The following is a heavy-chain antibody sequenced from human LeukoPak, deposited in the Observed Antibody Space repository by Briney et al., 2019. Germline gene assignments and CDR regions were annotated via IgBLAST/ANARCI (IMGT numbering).Heavy chain of an antibody. V-gene: IGHV3-33*06. CDR3: AKAARLGPSHFDY. J-gene: IGHJ4*02. D-gene: IGHD6-25*01. CDR2: IWFDGNNK. CDR1: GFTFSNYA. Sequence: GGSLRLSCAASGFTFSNYAMRWVRQAPGKGLEWVAVIWFDGNNKFYADSVKGRFTVPRDNSKNTLYLHMNSLRGEDTAVYYCAKAARLGPSHFDYWGRGTLVTVSS.